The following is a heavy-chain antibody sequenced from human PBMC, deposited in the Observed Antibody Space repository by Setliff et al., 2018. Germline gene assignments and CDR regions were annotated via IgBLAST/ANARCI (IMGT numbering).Heavy chain of an antibody. CDR1: GYTFTSYG. CDR2: ISAYNGNT. CDR3: AARGSNILTGYYHY. J-gene: IGHJ4*02. V-gene: IGHV1-18*01. D-gene: IGHD3-9*01. Sequence: ASVKVSCKASGYTFTSYGFSWVRQAPGQGLEWMGWISAYNGNTNYAQKLQGRVTMTTDTSTSTAYMELSSLRSEDTAVYYCAARGSNILTGYYHYWGQGTLVTVSS.